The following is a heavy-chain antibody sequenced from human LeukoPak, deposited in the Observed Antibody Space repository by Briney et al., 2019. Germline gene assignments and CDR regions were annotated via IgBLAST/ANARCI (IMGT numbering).Heavy chain of an antibody. CDR3: AKDIASLIYSSSGDYFDY. CDR1: GFTFSDYY. V-gene: IGHV3-11*01. CDR2: ISSSGSTI. Sequence: GGSLRLSCAASGFTFSDYYMSWIRQAPGKGREWVSYISSSGSTIYYADSVKGRFTISRDNAKNSLYLQMNSLRAEDTAVYYCAKDIASLIYSSSGDYFDYWGQGTLVTVSS. J-gene: IGHJ4*02. D-gene: IGHD6-6*01.